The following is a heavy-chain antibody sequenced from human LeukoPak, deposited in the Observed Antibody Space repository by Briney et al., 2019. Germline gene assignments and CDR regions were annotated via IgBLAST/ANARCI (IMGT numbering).Heavy chain of an antibody. Sequence: GGSLRLSCAASGFTFSSYAMHWVRQAPGKGLEWVAVISYDGSNKYYADSVKGRFTISRDNSKNTLYLQMNSLRAEDTAVYYCARDLWDRFDYWGQGTLVTVSS. D-gene: IGHD3-16*01. CDR1: GFTFSSYA. CDR3: ARDLWDRFDY. CDR2: ISYDGSNK. J-gene: IGHJ4*02. V-gene: IGHV3-30-3*01.